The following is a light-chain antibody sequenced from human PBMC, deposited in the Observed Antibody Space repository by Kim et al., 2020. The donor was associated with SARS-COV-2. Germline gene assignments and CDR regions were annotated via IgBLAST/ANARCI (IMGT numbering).Light chain of an antibody. CDR1: SSDVGGYNY. V-gene: IGLV2-14*04. CDR3: SSYTITSTSV. CDR2: DVT. J-gene: IGLJ1*01. Sequence: QSITISCTGTSSDVGGYNYVSWYQQHPGKAPKLMIYDVTKRPSGVSNLFSGSKSGNTASLTISGLQAEDEADYYCSSYTITSTSVFGTGTKVTVL.